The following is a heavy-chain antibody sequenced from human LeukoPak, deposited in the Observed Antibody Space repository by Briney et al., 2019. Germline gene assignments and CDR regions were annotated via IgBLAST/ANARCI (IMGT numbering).Heavy chain of an antibody. CDR3: ARDAYYYDSSGYYYGWYFDL. V-gene: IGHV4-59*12. CDR1: GGSISGYY. J-gene: IGHJ2*01. CDR2: IHYSGST. Sequence: PSETLSLTCTVSGGSISGYYWSWLRHPPGKGLEWIGYIHYSGSTNYNPSLKSRVTMSVDTSKNQFSLKLSSVTAADTAVYYCARDAYYYDSSGYYYGWYFDLWGRGTLVTVSS. D-gene: IGHD3-22*01.